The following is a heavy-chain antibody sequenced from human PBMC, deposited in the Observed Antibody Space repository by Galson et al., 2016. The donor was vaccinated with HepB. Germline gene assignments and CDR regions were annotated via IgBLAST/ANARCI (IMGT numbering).Heavy chain of an antibody. Sequence: SLRLSCAASGFTFSNYGMHWVRQAPGKGLEWVAIIWYDGSKKYYADSVKGRFTISRDNYKNTLYLQMNTLRAEDTAVYYCAKTYGDYHIGQWDYWGQGTLVSVSS. CDR2: IWYDGSKK. D-gene: IGHD4-17*01. CDR1: GFTFSNYG. J-gene: IGHJ4*02. V-gene: IGHV3-33*06. CDR3: AKTYGDYHIGQWDY.